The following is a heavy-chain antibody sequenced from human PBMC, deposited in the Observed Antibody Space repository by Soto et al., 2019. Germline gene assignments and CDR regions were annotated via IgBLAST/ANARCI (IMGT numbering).Heavy chain of an antibody. CDR1: GYSLTSYW. V-gene: IGHV5-51*01. CDR3: ARYIAAAKTYYYYGMDV. J-gene: IGHJ6*02. CDR2: IYPGDSDT. D-gene: IGHD6-13*01. Sequence: PGESLKISCKVSGYSLTSYWIGCVRQMPGKGLEWMGIIYPGDSDTRYSPSFQGQVTISADKSISTAYLQWSSLKASDTAMYYCARYIAAAKTYYYYGMDVWGQGTTVTVSS.